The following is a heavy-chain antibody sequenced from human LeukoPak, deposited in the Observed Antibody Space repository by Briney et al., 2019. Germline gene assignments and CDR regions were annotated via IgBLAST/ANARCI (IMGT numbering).Heavy chain of an antibody. J-gene: IGHJ4*02. Sequence: ASVKVSCKASGYTFTSYGISWVRQAPGQGLEWMGWISAYNGNTNYAQKLQGRVTMTTDTSTSTAYMELRSLRSDDTAVYYCARDLGRDSSGSDFDYWGQGTLVTVSS. V-gene: IGHV1-18*01. CDR2: ISAYNGNT. CDR3: ARDLGRDSSGSDFDY. D-gene: IGHD3-22*01. CDR1: GYTFTSYG.